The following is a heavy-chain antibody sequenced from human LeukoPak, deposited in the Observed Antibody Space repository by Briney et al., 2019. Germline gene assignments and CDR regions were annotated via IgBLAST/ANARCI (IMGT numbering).Heavy chain of an antibody. D-gene: IGHD3-10*01. CDR1: GFTFNLYW. Sequence: PGGSLRLSCAASGFTFNLYWIHWVRQVPGKGLEWLSRNSADGTTTNYADSVNGRFTISRDNAKNTLYLQMHSLGVDDTAVYYCARDSRYHSGWGSYQPYWFDPWGQGTLVTVSS. J-gene: IGHJ5*02. CDR3: ARDSRYHSGWGSYQPYWFDP. CDR2: NSADGTTT. V-gene: IGHV3-74*01.